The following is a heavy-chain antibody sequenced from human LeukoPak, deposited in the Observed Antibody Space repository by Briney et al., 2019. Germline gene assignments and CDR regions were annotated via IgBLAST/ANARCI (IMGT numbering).Heavy chain of an antibody. V-gene: IGHV4-59*08. CDR2: IYYSGST. CDR3: ARRSRPYSSGWYVWDY. Sequence: SETLSLTCTVSGGSISSYYWSWIRQPPGKGLEWIGYIYYSGSTNYNPSLKSRVTISVDTSKNQFSLKLSSVTAADTAVYYCARRSRPYSSGWYVWDYWGQGTLVTVSS. D-gene: IGHD6-19*01. J-gene: IGHJ4*02. CDR1: GGSISSYY.